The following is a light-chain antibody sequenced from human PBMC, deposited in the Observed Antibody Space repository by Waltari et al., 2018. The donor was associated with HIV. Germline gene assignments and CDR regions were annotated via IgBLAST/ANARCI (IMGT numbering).Light chain of an antibody. V-gene: IGKV1-39*01. J-gene: IGKJ4*01. Sequence: DIQVTQSPSSLSASVGDRVTIPCRASQSISSYLNWYQHKPGTAPKLLIYAASSLQSGVPSRFSGSGSGIDFTLTISSLQPEDSATYYCQQSYSSPPNFGGGTKVEI. CDR1: QSISSY. CDR2: AAS. CDR3: QQSYSSPPN.